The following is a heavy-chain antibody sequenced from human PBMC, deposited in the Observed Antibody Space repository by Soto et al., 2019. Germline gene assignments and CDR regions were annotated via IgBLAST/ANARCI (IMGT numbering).Heavy chain of an antibody. Sequence: GGSLRLSCAASGFTFSSYAMHWVRQAPGKGLEWVAVISYDGSNKYYADSVKGRFTISRDNSKNTLYLQMNSLRAEDTAVYYCARAWVYGVATENYFDYWGQGTLVTVSS. V-gene: IGHV3-30-3*01. CDR3: ARAWVYGVATENYFDY. CDR2: ISYDGSNK. D-gene: IGHD5-12*01. CDR1: GFTFSSYA. J-gene: IGHJ4*02.